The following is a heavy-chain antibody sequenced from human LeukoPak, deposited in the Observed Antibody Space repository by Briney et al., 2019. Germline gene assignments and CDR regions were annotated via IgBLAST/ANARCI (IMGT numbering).Heavy chain of an antibody. Sequence: GASVKVSCKASGGTFSSYAISWVRQAPGQGLEWMGGIIPIFGTANYAQKFQGRVTITTDESTSTAYMELSSLRSEDTAVYYCARDRGYSYNSNFDYWGQGTLVTVSS. CDR3: ARDRGYSYNSNFDY. V-gene: IGHV1-69*05. CDR2: IIPIFGTA. J-gene: IGHJ4*02. CDR1: GGTFSSYA. D-gene: IGHD5-18*01.